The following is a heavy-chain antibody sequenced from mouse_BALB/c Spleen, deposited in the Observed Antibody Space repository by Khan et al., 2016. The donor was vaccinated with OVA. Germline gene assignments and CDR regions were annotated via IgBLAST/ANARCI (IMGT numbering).Heavy chain of an antibody. D-gene: IGHD2-2*01. CDR2: IYPGNSDT. J-gene: IGHJ3*01. CDR1: GYSFTSYW. V-gene: IGHV1-5*01. Sequence: VQLQQSGTVLARPGASVKMSCKASGYSFTSYWMHWVKQRPGQGLEWIGSIYPGNSDTNYNQKFKGKARLTAVTSASTAYMEFSSLTIEDSAVYYCTRWGYWFAYWGQGTLVTVSA. CDR3: TRWGYWFAY.